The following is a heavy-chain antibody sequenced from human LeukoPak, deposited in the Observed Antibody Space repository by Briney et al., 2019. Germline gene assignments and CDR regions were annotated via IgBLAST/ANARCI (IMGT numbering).Heavy chain of an antibody. V-gene: IGHV1-18*01. CDR3: ASIQAFDI. CDR1: GYTFTSYG. CDR2: ISAYNGNT. J-gene: IGHJ3*02. Sequence: GASVKVSCKASGYTFTSYGISWVRQAPGQGLEWMGWISAYNGNTSYAQKFQGRVTMTRDTSTSTVYMELSSLRSEDTAVYYCASIQAFDIWGQGTMVTVSS.